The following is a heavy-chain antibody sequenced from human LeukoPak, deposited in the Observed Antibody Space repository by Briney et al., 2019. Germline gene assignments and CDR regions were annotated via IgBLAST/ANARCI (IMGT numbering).Heavy chain of an antibody. J-gene: IGHJ4*02. D-gene: IGHD3-3*01. CDR2: IKSKTDGGTT. Sequence: GGSLRLSCAASGFTFSNAWMSWVRQAPGKGLEWVGRIKSKTDGGTTDYAAPVKGRFTISRDDSKNTLYLQMNSLKTEDTAVYYCTTVGSFWSGYPVWYWGQGILVTVSS. CDR3: TTVGSFWSGYPVWY. CDR1: GFTFSNAW. V-gene: IGHV3-15*01.